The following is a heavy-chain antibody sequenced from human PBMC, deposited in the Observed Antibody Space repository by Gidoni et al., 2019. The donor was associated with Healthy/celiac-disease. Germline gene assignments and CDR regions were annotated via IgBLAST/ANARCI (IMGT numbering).Heavy chain of an antibody. D-gene: IGHD6-19*01. Sequence: QVQLVQSGAEVKKPGASVKVLCKASGYTFTGYYMHWVRQAPGQWLAWMGWINPNSGGTNYAQKFQGRVTMTRDTSISTAYMELSRLRSDDTAVYYCARDRWIAVAGSYYFDYWGQGTLVTVSS. CDR3: ARDRWIAVAGSYYFDY. CDR1: GYTFTGYY. V-gene: IGHV1-2*02. CDR2: INPNSGGT. J-gene: IGHJ4*02.